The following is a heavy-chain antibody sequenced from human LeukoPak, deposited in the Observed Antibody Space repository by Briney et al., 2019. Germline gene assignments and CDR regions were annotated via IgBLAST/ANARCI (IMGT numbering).Heavy chain of an antibody. CDR1: GGSISSSSYY. J-gene: IGHJ4*02. CDR2: IYYSGST. V-gene: IGHV4-39*07. Sequence: PSETLSLTCTVSGGSISSSSYYWGWIRQPPGKGLEWIGSIYYSGSTYYNPSLKSRVTISVDTSKNQFSLKLSSVTAADTAVYYCARVGIRRDGYPYDYWGQGTLVTVSS. D-gene: IGHD5-24*01. CDR3: ARVGIRRDGYPYDY.